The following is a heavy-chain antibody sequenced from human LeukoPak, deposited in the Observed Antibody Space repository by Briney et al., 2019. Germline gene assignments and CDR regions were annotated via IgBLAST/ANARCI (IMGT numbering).Heavy chain of an antibody. Sequence: SETLSLTCSVSGGSISSYYWSWIRQPPGKGLEWIGYVYYSGSTNYNPSLKSRVTISVDTSKNQLSLKLSSVTAADTAVYYCARQVGTFYYYYGMDVWGQGTTVTVSS. CDR2: VYYSGST. CDR1: GGSISSYY. V-gene: IGHV4-59*08. J-gene: IGHJ6*02. D-gene: IGHD1-14*01. CDR3: ARQVGTFYYYYGMDV.